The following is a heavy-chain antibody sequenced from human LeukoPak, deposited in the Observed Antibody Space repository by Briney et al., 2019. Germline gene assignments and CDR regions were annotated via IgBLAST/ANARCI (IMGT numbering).Heavy chain of an antibody. CDR2: IYPGDSDT. V-gene: IGHV5-51*01. Sequence: GESLKISCKGSGYSFTSYWIGWVRQMPGKGLEWVGIIYPGDSDTRYSPSFQGQVTISADKSISTAYLQWSGLKASDTAMYYCARQDTHDAFDIWGQGTMVTVSS. CDR1: GYSFTSYW. CDR3: ARQDTHDAFDI. J-gene: IGHJ3*02.